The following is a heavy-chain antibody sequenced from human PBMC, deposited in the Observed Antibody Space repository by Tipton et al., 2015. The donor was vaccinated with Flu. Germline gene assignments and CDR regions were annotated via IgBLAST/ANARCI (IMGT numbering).Heavy chain of an antibody. Sequence: QSGAEVKKPGASVKVSCKASGYTFTGYYMHWVRQAPGQGLEWMGRINPNSGGTNYAQKFQGRVTMTRDTSISTAYMELSRLRSDDTAVYYCARDPRPYYDFWSGYYGFDPWGQGTLVTVSS. CDR1: GYTFTGYY. V-gene: IGHV1-2*06. CDR3: ARDPRPYYDFWSGYYGFDP. D-gene: IGHD3-3*01. CDR2: INPNSGGT. J-gene: IGHJ5*02.